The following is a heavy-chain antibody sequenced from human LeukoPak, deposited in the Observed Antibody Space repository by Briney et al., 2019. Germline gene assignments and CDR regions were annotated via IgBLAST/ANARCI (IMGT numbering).Heavy chain of an antibody. J-gene: IGHJ3*02. CDR1: GGSISNYY. D-gene: IGHD6-13*01. CDR3: ARDPGYSSIGAFDI. Sequence: PSETLSLTCTVSGGSISNYYWSWIRQPPGKGLEWIGYIYYSGSTEYNPSLKSRVTISVDTSKNQFSLKLSSVTAADTAVYYCARDPGYSSIGAFDIWGQGTMVTVSS. V-gene: IGHV4-59*12. CDR2: IYYSGST.